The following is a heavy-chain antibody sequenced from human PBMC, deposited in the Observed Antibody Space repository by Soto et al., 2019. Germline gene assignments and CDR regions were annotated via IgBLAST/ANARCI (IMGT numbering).Heavy chain of an antibody. J-gene: IGHJ4*02. CDR1: GFIISSNS. CDR2: MYSITTGSST. CDR3: ARLPTNSAYDGDY. V-gene: IGHV3-53*01. Sequence: PGGSLRLSCAASGFIISSNSISWVRQAPGKGLEWVAMMYSITTGSSTYYADSVRGRFTISRDNSENTLYLQMNSLRAGDSGVYYCARLPTNSAYDGDYWGQGTLVTVSS. D-gene: IGHD5-12*01.